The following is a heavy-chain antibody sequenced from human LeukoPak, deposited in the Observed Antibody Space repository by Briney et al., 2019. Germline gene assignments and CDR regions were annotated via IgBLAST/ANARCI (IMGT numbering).Heavy chain of an antibody. V-gene: IGHV3-48*03. CDR3: ARKVLSGSRYFDY. CDR1: GFXFSSFE. CDR2: ITSSASTI. D-gene: IGHD1-26*01. Sequence: PGGSLRLSCAASGFXFSSFEINWVRQAPGKGLEWVSYITSSASTIYYAESVKGRFTISRDNAKNSLFLQMNSLRAEDTAVYYCARKVLSGSRYFDYWGQGALVTVSS. J-gene: IGHJ4*02.